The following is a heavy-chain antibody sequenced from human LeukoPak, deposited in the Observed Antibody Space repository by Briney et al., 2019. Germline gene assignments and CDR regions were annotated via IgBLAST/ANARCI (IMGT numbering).Heavy chain of an antibody. CDR2: ISWNSGSI. Sequence: PGGSLRLSCAASGFTFDDYAMHWVRQAPGKGLEWVSGISWNSGSIGYADSVKGRFTISRDNAKNSLCLQMNSLRAEDTALYYCAKDIRPGCSSTSCYTEGGYFDYWGQGTLVTVSS. CDR1: GFTFDDYA. CDR3: AKDIRPGCSSTSCYTEGGYFDY. D-gene: IGHD2-2*02. V-gene: IGHV3-9*01. J-gene: IGHJ4*02.